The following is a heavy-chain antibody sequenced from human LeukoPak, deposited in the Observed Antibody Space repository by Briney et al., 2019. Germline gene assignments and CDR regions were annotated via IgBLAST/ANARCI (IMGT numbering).Heavy chain of an antibody. CDR1: GFTFSSYE. D-gene: IGHD2-2*01. Sequence: SLKLSCAASGFTFSSYEMNWVRQAPGKGLEWVSYISSSGSNIYYADSVKGRFTISRDNAKKSLYLQMSSLRAEEAAVYYCARVEPAVPSDYWGQGTLVTVSS. J-gene: IGHJ4*02. V-gene: IGHV3-48*03. CDR2: ISSSGSNI. CDR3: ARVEPAVPSDY.